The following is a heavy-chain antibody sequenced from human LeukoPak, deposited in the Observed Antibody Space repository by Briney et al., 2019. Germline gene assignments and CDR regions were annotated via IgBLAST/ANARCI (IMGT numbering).Heavy chain of an antibody. D-gene: IGHD3-22*01. Sequence: GGSLRLSCAASGFTFSSYDMHWVRQATGKGLEWVSAIGTAGDTYYPGSVKGRFTISRENAKNSLYLQMNSLRAGDTAVYYCAREGGSSGYYPRYYYCGMDVWGQGTTVTVSS. CDR1: GFTFSSYD. J-gene: IGHJ6*02. V-gene: IGHV3-13*01. CDR2: IGTAGDT. CDR3: AREGGSSGYYPRYYYCGMDV.